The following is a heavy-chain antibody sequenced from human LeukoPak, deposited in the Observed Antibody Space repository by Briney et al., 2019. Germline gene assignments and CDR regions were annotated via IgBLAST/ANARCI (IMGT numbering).Heavy chain of an antibody. J-gene: IGHJ4*02. V-gene: IGHV1-18*01. CDR3: ARDLYSTTWHPSPIDY. CDR2: ISDYSGNT. CDR1: GYTFTNYG. D-gene: IGHD6-13*01. Sequence: ASVKVSCKASGYTFTNYGISWVRQAPGQGLEWMGWISDYSGNTNYAQKFQGRVTMTTDTYTSTAYMEVRSLRSDDTATYYCARDLYSTTWHPSPIDYWGQGTLVTVSS.